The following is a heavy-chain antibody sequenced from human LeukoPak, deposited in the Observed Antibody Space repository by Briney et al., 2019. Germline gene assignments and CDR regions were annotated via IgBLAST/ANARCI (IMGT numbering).Heavy chain of an antibody. V-gene: IGHV3-23*01. CDR2: ISGSGGST. CDR3: AKAQDPIAAASTSPFDY. D-gene: IGHD6-13*01. CDR1: GFTFNSYA. Sequence: GGSLRLSCSASGFTFNSYAMSWVRQAPGKGLEWVSAISGSGGSTFYADSVKGRFTISRDNSKNTLSLQMNSLRAEDTAVYYCAKAQDPIAAASTSPFDYWGQGTLVTVSS. J-gene: IGHJ4*02.